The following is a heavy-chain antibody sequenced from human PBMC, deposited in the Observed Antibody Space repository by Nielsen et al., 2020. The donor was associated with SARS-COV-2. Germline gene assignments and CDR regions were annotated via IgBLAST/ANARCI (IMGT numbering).Heavy chain of an antibody. Sequence: ESLKISCAASGFTFSSYWMNWVRQAPGKGLEWIGYIYYSGSTNYNPSLKSRVTISVDTSKNQFSLKLSSVTAADTAVYYCARGFLGIEGWFDPWGQGTLVTVSS. CDR2: IYYSGST. CDR1: GFTFSSYW. CDR3: ARGFLGIEGWFDP. D-gene: IGHD7-27*01. J-gene: IGHJ5*02. V-gene: IGHV4-59*01.